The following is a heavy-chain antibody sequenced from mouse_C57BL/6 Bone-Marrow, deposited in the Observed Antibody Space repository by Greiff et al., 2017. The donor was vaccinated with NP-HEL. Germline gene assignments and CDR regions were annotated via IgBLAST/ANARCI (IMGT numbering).Heavy chain of an antibody. V-gene: IGHV1-26*01. CDR1: GYTFTDYY. CDR3: ARDGYYSSWYFDV. J-gene: IGHJ1*03. Sequence: EVQLQQSGPELVKPGASVKISCKASGYTFTDYYMNWVKQSPGKSLEWIGDINPNNGGTSYNQKFKGKATLTVDKSSSTAYMELRSLTSEDSAVYYCARDGYYSSWYFDVWGTGTTVTVSS. CDR2: INPNNGGT. D-gene: IGHD2-3*01.